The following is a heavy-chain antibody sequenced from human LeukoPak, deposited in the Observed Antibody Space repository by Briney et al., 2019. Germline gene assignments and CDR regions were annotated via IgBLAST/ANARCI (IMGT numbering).Heavy chain of an antibody. CDR1: GFTFSSYS. Sequence: GGSLRLSCAASGFTFSSYSMNWVRQAPGKGLEWVSSISSSSSYIYYADSVKGRFTISRDNAKNSLYLQMNSLRAEDTAVYNCARDAGGSGYYAWSVWFDPWGQGTLVTVSS. V-gene: IGHV3-21*01. J-gene: IGHJ5*02. D-gene: IGHD3-22*01. CDR2: ISSSSSYI. CDR3: ARDAGGSGYYAWSVWFDP.